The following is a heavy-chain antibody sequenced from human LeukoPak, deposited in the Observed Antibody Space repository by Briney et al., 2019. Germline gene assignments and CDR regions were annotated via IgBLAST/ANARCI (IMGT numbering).Heavy chain of an antibody. D-gene: IGHD3-22*01. CDR3: ATHSSGYYLDAFDI. V-gene: IGHV5-51*01. CDR2: IYPDDSDT. CDR1: GFSFTTYW. J-gene: IGHJ3*02. Sequence: PGESLKISCKGSGFSFTTYWIGWVRQMPGKGLEWMGIIYPDDSDTRYSPSFQGQVTISVDKSISTAYLQWSGLRASDTAMYYCATHSSGYYLDAFDIWGQGTMVTVSS.